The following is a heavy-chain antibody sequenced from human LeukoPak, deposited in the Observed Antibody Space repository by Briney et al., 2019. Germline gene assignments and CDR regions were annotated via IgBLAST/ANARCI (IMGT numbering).Heavy chain of an antibody. V-gene: IGHV5-51*01. CDR3: ARSSNVGSSWIDAFDV. CDR2: IYPGDSDT. CDR1: GYSFTNYW. J-gene: IGHJ3*01. D-gene: IGHD6-13*01. Sequence: HGESLKISCEGSGYSFTNYWIGWVRQMPRKGLEWMGIIYPGDSDTRYSPSFQGQVTISADKSISTAYLQWSSLKASDTAIYFCARSSNVGSSWIDAFDVWGQGTMVTVSS.